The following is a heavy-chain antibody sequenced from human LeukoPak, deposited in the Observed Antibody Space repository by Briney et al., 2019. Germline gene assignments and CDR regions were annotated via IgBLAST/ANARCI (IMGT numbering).Heavy chain of an antibody. CDR3: AREWGRIAVAGGPGF. CDR1: GFTFSSYA. Sequence: PGGSLRLSCAASGFTFSSYAMSWVRQAPGKGLEWVSAISGSGGSTYYADSVKGRFTISRGNSANTLYLQMSSLRVEDTAVYYCAREWGRIAVAGGPGFWGQGALVTVSS. D-gene: IGHD6-19*01. J-gene: IGHJ4*02. V-gene: IGHV3-23*01. CDR2: ISGSGGST.